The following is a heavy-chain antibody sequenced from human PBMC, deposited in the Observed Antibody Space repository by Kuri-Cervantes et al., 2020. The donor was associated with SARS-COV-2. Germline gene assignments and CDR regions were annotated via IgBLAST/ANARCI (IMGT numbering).Heavy chain of an antibody. CDR1: GFTFSSYD. V-gene: IGHV3-13*01. Sequence: GESLKISCAASGFTFSSYDMHWVRQATGKGLEWVSAIGTAGDTYYPGSVKGRFTISRDNSKNTLYLQMNSLRAEDTAVYYCAKDVNSGTYYDILTGYSDYWGQGTLVTVSS. D-gene: IGHD3-9*01. J-gene: IGHJ4*02. CDR2: IGTAGDT. CDR3: AKDVNSGTYYDILTGYSDY.